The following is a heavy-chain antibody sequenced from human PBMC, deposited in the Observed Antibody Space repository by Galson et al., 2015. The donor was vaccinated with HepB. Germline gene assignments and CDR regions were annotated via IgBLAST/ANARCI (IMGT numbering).Heavy chain of an antibody. J-gene: IGHJ4*02. Sequence: SLRLSCAASGFTFSNYYMSWVRQAPGKGLEWVASISGSTGNTHYADSVKGRFTISRDDSKNTMYQQMNSLRAEDTAVYYCAKLVGVTTDGDYWGQGTLVTVSS. CDR1: GFTFSNYY. CDR3: AKLVGVTTDGDY. CDR2: ISGSTGNT. V-gene: IGHV3-23*01. D-gene: IGHD1-26*01.